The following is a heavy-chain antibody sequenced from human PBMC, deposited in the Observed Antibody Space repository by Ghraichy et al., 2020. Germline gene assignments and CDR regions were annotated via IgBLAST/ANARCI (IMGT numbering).Heavy chain of an antibody. CDR1: GFTFSSYA. CDR3: ASQRLVFY. D-gene: IGHD6-19*01. J-gene: IGHJ4*02. V-gene: IGHV3-23*01. CDR2: ISGSGGST. Sequence: GGSLRLSCAASGFTFSSYAMSWVRQAPGKGLEWVSTISGSGGSTYFADSVKGRFSISRDNSKNTLYLQMNSLRDEDTAVYYCASQRLVFYWGQGTLVTVSS.